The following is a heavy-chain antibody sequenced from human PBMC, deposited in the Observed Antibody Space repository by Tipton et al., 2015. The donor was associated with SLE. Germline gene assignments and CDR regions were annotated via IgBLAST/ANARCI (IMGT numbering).Heavy chain of an antibody. CDR3: ARELGIENWFDP. CDR2: IYYSGST. D-gene: IGHD7-27*01. Sequence: TLSLTCTVSGGSIISYYWSWIRQPPGKGLEWIGYIYYSGSTNYNPSLKSRVTISVDTSKNQFSLKLSSVTAADTAVYYCARELGIENWFDPWGQGTLVTVSS. CDR1: GGSIISYY. V-gene: IGHV4-59*01. J-gene: IGHJ5*02.